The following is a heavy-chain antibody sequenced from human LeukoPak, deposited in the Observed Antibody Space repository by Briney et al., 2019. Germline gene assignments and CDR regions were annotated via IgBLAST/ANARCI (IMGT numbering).Heavy chain of an antibody. D-gene: IGHD3-16*01. CDR3: VTDCPVL. Sequence: GGSLRLSCAVSGFTFSASGMHWVRQAPGKGLEWLSYISNDNTVIHYADSVKARFTISKDNVKSSVFLQMNSLRADDTAVYFCVTDCPVLWGQGTLVTVSS. CDR2: ISNDNTVI. V-gene: IGHV3-48*01. J-gene: IGHJ4*02. CDR1: GFTFSASG.